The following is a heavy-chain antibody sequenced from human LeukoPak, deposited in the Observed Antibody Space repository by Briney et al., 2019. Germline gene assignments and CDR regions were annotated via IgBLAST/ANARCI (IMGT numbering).Heavy chain of an antibody. D-gene: IGHD5-18*01. CDR3: ARSRGYSYGDFDY. Sequence: SVKVSCKASGGTFSSYAISWVRQAPGQGLEWMGGIIPIFGTADYAQKFQGRVTITADKSTSTAYMELSSLRSEDTAVYYCARSRGYSYGDFDYWGQGTLVTVSS. CDR2: IIPIFGTA. J-gene: IGHJ4*02. CDR1: GGTFSSYA. V-gene: IGHV1-69*06.